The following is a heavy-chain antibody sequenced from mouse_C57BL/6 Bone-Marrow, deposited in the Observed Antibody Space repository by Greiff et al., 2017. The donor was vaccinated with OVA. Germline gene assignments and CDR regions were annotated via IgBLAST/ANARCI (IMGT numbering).Heavy chain of an antibody. CDR3: ARRHYYGSRAMDY. Sequence: EVHLVESGGGLVQPGGSLKLSCAASGFTFSDYYMYWVRQTPEKRLEWVAYISNGGGSTYYPDTVKGRFTISRDNAKNTLYLQMIRLKSEDTAMYYCARRHYYGSRAMDYWGQGTSVTVSS. V-gene: IGHV5-12*01. CDR2: ISNGGGST. D-gene: IGHD1-1*01. J-gene: IGHJ4*01. CDR1: GFTFSDYY.